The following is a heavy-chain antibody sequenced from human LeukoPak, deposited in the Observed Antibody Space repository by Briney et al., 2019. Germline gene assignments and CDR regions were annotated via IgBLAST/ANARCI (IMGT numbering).Heavy chain of an antibody. V-gene: IGHV4-59*01. CDR1: GGSISSYY. J-gene: IGHJ4*02. Sequence: SETLSLTCTVSGGSISSYYCTWIRQPPGKGLEWIGYIYCSGNTKYNPSLKSRGTISVDASKNQFSLKLSSVTTADTAVYYCARSPQRGTLFFDYWGQGTLVTVSS. D-gene: IGHD6-25*01. CDR3: ARSPQRGTLFFDY. CDR2: IYCSGNT.